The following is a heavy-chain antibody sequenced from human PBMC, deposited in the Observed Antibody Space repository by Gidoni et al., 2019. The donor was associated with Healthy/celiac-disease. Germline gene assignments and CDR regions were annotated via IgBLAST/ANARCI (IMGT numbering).Heavy chain of an antibody. CDR2: IWYDGSNK. D-gene: IGHD5-12*01. CDR1: GFTFSSYG. J-gene: IGHJ4*02. V-gene: IGHV3-33*01. Sequence: QVQLVESGGGVVQPGRSLRLSCAAAGFTFSSYGMHWVRQAPGKGLEWVAVIWYDGSNKYYADSVKGRFTISRDNSKNTLYLQMNSLRAEDTAVYYCARDLYSGYDYYFDYWGQGTLVTVSS. CDR3: ARDLYSGYDYYFDY.